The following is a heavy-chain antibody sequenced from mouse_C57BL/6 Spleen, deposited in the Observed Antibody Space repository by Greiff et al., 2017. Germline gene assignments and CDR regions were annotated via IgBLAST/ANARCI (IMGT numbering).Heavy chain of an antibody. J-gene: IGHJ4*01. Sequence: VQLQQSGAELVRPGASVKLSCTASGFNIKDDYMHWVKQRPEQGLEWIGWIDPENGDTEYASKFQGKAAITADTSSNTAYLQLSSLTSEDTAVYYCTTGSNYEYYAMDYWGQGTSVTVSS. CDR3: TTGSNYEYYAMDY. D-gene: IGHD2-5*01. CDR2: IDPENGDT. V-gene: IGHV14-4*01. CDR1: GFNIKDDY.